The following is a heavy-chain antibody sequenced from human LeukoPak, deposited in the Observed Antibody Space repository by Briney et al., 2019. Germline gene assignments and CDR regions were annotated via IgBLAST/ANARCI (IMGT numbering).Heavy chain of an antibody. CDR1: GYSFTSYW. CDR3: ARTIFGGTQRALYGMDA. J-gene: IGHJ6*02. CDR2: IYPGDSDT. Sequence: GESLKISCKGSGYSFTSYWIGWVRQMPGKGLEWMGIIYPGDSDTRYSPSFQGQVTISADKSISTAYLQWSSLKASDTAMYYCARTIFGGTQRALYGMDAWGQGTTVTVSS. V-gene: IGHV5-51*01. D-gene: IGHD3-3*01.